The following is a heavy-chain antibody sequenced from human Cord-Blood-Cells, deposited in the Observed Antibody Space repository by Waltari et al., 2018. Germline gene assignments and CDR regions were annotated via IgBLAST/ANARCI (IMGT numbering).Heavy chain of an antibody. CDR3: ARGRLVATIIFAFDI. D-gene: IGHD5-12*01. CDR1: GFTFSSYG. V-gene: IGHV3-33*01. Sequence: QVQLVESGGGVVQPGRSLRLSCAASGFTFSSYGMHWVRQAPGKGLEWVAVIWYDGSNKYYADSVKGRFTISRDNSKNTLYLQMNSLRAEDTAVYYCARGRLVATIIFAFDIWGQGTMVTVSS. J-gene: IGHJ3*02. CDR2: IWYDGSNK.